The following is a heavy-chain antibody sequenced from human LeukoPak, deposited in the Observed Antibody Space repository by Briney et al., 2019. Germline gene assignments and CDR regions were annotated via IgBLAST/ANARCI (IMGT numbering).Heavy chain of an antibody. D-gene: IGHD2-21*02. CDR3: ARRVTSNWFDP. CDR2: MYYSGST. Sequence: PSETLSLTCTVSGGSISSYYWSWIRQPPGKGLEWIGYMYYSGSTNYNPSLKSRVTISVDTSMNQVSLKLSSVTAADTAVYYCARRVTSNWFDPWGQGTLVTVSS. J-gene: IGHJ5*02. V-gene: IGHV4-59*08. CDR1: GGSISSYY.